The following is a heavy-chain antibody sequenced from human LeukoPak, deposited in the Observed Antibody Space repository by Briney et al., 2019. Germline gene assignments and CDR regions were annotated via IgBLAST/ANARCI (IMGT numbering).Heavy chain of an antibody. Sequence: GGSLRLSCAASGFTFSSYSMNWVRQAPGKGLEWVSYISSSSSTIYYADSVKGRFTISRDNAKNSLYLQMNSLRAEDTAVYYCARSLNTIFGKDAFDIWGQGTMVTVSS. D-gene: IGHD3-3*01. CDR3: ARSLNTIFGKDAFDI. CDR1: GFTFSSYS. J-gene: IGHJ3*02. V-gene: IGHV3-48*04. CDR2: ISSSSSTI.